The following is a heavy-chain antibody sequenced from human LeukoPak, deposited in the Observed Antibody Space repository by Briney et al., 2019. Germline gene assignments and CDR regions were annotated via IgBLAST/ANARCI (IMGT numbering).Heavy chain of an antibody. Sequence: GGSLRLSSAVSVFTLSDYATSCVRQAPGKGLEWVLGISFSGRSTNYADSVKGRFIISRDNSNNTLYLQMNSLRAEDTAVYYCAKDREKAVGATIFDHWGQGTLVTVSS. CDR1: VFTLSDYA. V-gene: IGHV3-23*01. CDR3: AKDREKAVGATIFDH. J-gene: IGHJ4*02. CDR2: ISFSGRST. D-gene: IGHD1-26*01.